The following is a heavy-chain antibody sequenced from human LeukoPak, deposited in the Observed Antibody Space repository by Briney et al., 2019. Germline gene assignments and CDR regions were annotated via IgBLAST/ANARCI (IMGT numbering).Heavy chain of an antibody. J-gene: IGHJ4*02. CDR3: ARGEGLYAFDC. CDR2: IIPILGIA. D-gene: IGHD2/OR15-2a*01. Sequence: ASVKVSCKASGGTFSSYAISWVRLAPGQGLEWMGRIIPILGIANYAQKFQGRVTITADKSTSTAYMELSSLRSEDTAVYYCARGEGLYAFDCWGQGTLVTVSS. CDR1: GGTFSSYA. V-gene: IGHV1-69*04.